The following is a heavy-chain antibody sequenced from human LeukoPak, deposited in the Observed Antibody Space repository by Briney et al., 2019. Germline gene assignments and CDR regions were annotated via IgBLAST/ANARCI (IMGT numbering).Heavy chain of an antibody. Sequence: SETLSLTCSVSGDFSDIDYLSWLRQPAGKGVEWIGRIYTGGSTNYNPSLKTRVSMSLDKSKKEVYLNLTPVTAADTAVYYCAKDLGINTGWFGFDSWGQGTLVTVSS. D-gene: IGHD6-19*01. V-gene: IGHV4-4*07. CDR1: GDFSDIDY. CDR3: AKDLGINTGWFGFDS. CDR2: IYTGGST. J-gene: IGHJ5*01.